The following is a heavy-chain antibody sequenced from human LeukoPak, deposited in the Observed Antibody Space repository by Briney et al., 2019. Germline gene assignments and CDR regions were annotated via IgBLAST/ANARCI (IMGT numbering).Heavy chain of an antibody. CDR1: GFTFSSYW. Sequence: PGGSLRLSCAASGFTFSSYWMHWARQAPGKGLVWVSRINSDGSSTTYADSVKGRFTISRDNAKNTLYLQMNSLRAEDTAVYYCARVTTGGSGSSDYWGQGTLVTVSS. D-gene: IGHD3-10*01. CDR2: INSDGSST. CDR3: ARVTTGGSGSSDY. J-gene: IGHJ4*02. V-gene: IGHV3-74*01.